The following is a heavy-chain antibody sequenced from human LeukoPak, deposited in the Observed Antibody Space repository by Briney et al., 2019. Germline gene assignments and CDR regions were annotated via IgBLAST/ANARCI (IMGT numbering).Heavy chain of an antibody. CDR1: GYSFTSYW. CDR3: ARFQYCSGGSCYNYFDY. V-gene: IGHV5-10-1*01. D-gene: IGHD2-15*01. Sequence: GECLKISCKGSGYSFTSYWISWVRQMPGKGLEWRGGIDPSDSYTNYSPSFQGHVTISADKSISTAYLQWSSLKASDTAMYYCARFQYCSGGSCYNYFDYWGQGTLVTVSS. J-gene: IGHJ4*02. CDR2: IDPSDSYT.